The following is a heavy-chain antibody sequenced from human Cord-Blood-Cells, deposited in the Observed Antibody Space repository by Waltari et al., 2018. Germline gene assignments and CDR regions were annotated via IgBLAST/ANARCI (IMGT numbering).Heavy chain of an antibody. V-gene: IGHV3-53*01. Sequence: EVQLVESGGGLIQPGGSLSLSCAASGFTVSSTYLSCVRQAPGKGLEWVSVIYSGGSTYYADSVKGRFTISRDNSKNTLYLQMNSLRAEDTAVYYCARLDVVATTGFDYWGQGTLVTVSS. CDR1: GFTVSSTY. CDR2: IYSGGST. J-gene: IGHJ4*02. D-gene: IGHD5-12*01. CDR3: ARLDVVATTGFDY.